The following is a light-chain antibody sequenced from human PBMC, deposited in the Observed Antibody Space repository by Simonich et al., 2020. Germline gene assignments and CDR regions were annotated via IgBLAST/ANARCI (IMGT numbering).Light chain of an antibody. CDR2: WAS. CDR3: QQYYSTPT. Sequence: DILMTQSPDSLAVSLGERATINCKSSQSVLYRSNNKNYLAWYQQKPGQPPKLLIYWASTRESGVPDRLSGSGSGTDFTLTISSLQAEDVAVYYCQQYYSTPTFGQGTKVEIK. CDR1: QSVLYRSNNKNY. J-gene: IGKJ1*01. V-gene: IGKV4-1*01.